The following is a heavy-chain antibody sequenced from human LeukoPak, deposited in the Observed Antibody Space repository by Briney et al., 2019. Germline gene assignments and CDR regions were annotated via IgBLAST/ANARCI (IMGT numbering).Heavy chain of an antibody. CDR1: GFTASSNY. D-gene: IGHD4-17*01. CDR3: ARLATTTVTTEAYFQH. V-gene: IGHV3-66*01. J-gene: IGHJ1*01. CDR2: IYSGGST. Sequence: QPGGSLRLSCAVSGFTASSNYMSWVRQAPGKGLEWDTVIYSGGSTYYADSGKGRFTISRDNSKNTLYLQMNSLRAEDTAVYYCARLATTTVTTEAYFQHWGQGTLVTVSS.